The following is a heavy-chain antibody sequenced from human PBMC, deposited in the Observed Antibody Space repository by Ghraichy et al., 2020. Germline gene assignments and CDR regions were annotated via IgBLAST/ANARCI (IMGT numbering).Heavy chain of an antibody. V-gene: IGHV1-18*01. CDR2: ISSYNGNT. J-gene: IGHJ6*02. Sequence: ASVKVSCKASGYTFTSHGISWVRRAPGQGLEWMGWISSYNGNTYYAQTFQGRLTLTTDTSTNTAHMELRSLRSDDTADDTAVYYCARGGQMAAVASGMSYYYYAMDVWGQGTTVTVSS. D-gene: IGHD3-10*01. CDR1: GYTFTSHG. CDR3: ARGGQMAAVASGMSYYYYAMDV.